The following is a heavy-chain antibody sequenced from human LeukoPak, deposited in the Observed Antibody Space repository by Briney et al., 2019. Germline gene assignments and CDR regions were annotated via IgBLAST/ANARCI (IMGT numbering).Heavy chain of an antibody. D-gene: IGHD3-9*01. CDR2: IYSGGST. Sequence: GGSLRLSCAASGFTVSSNYMSWVPQAPGKGLEGVSVIYSGGSTYYADSVQGRFTISRDNSKNTLYIQINSLRAEDTAVYYCARVPGVVRSFDWLSPSHAHEYYFDYWGQGTLVTVSS. J-gene: IGHJ4*02. CDR1: GFTVSSNY. CDR3: ARVPGVVRSFDWLSPSHAHEYYFDY. V-gene: IGHV3-66*02.